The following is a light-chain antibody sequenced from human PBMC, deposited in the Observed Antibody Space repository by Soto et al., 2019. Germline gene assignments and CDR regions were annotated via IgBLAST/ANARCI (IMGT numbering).Light chain of an antibody. CDR1: ETVRSN. J-gene: IGKJ1*01. CDR3: QQYNNWWT. Sequence: RVMTQSPDTLSVSPGERATLSCRASETVRSNLAWYQQKPGQAPRLLIYAASTRATGIPARFIGNGSGTEFTLTISSLQSGDFAVYYCQQYNNWWTFGQGTKVDIK. CDR2: AAS. V-gene: IGKV3D-15*01.